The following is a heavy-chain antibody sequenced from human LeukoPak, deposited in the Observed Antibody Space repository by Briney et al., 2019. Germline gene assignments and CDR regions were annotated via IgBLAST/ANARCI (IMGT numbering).Heavy chain of an antibody. V-gene: IGHV3-7*01. J-gene: IGHJ4*02. D-gene: IGHD6-19*01. Sequence: PGGSLRLSCEASGFTFSSYWMSWVRQAPGKGLEWVANIKTDGSEKYYVDSVKGRFTISRDNAKSLLYLQMNSLRPEDTAVYYCARDWAGSAWLTRALEYWGQGILVTVSS. CDR1: GFTFSSYW. CDR2: IKTDGSEK. CDR3: ARDWAGSAWLTRALEY.